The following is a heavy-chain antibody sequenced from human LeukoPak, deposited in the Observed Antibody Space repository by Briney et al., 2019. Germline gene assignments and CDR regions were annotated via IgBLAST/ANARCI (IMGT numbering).Heavy chain of an antibody. V-gene: IGHV4-39*07. Sequence: PSETLSLTCTVSGGSIGSSSYYWGWIRQPPGKGLEWIGSIYYSGSTYYNPSLKSRVTISVDTSKNQFSLKLSSVTAADTAVYYCARIERYHYDSSAQYYFDYWGQGTLVTVSS. CDR3: ARIERYHYDSSAQYYFDY. D-gene: IGHD3-22*01. J-gene: IGHJ4*02. CDR2: IYYSGST. CDR1: GGSIGSSSYY.